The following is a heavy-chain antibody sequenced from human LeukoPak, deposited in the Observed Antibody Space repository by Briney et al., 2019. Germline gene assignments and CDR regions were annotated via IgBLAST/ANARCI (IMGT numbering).Heavy chain of an antibody. J-gene: IGHJ4*02. V-gene: IGHV1-8*01. Sequence: ASVKVSCKASRYTFTSYDINWVREAAGQGLEWMGWMNPNTGRTGYAQKFQGRITMTRDTSINTAYMELTNLRSEDTAIYYCARLSQTPDYYTLGGYYYLGYWGQGTPVTVSS. CDR3: ARLSQTPDYYTLGGYYYLGY. CDR1: RYTFTSYD. D-gene: IGHD3-10*01. CDR2: MNPNTGRT.